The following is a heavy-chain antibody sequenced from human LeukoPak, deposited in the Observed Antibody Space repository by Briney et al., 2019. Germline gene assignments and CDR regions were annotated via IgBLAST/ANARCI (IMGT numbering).Heavy chain of an antibody. Sequence: PGGSLRLSCAASEFTFDDYAMHWVRQAPGKGLEWVSGISWNSGSIGYADSVKGRFTISRDNAKNSLYLQMNSLRAEDTALYYCAKDGYYYGSGSYFDYWGQGTLVTVSS. CDR1: EFTFDDYA. CDR3: AKDGYYYGSGSYFDY. J-gene: IGHJ4*02. V-gene: IGHV3-9*01. D-gene: IGHD3-10*01. CDR2: ISWNSGSI.